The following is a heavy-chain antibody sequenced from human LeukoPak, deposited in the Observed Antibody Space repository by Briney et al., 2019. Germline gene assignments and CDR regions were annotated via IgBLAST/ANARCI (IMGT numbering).Heavy chain of an antibody. CDR1: GGSISSGGYY. CDR2: IYHSGST. D-gene: IGHD6-13*01. J-gene: IGHJ5*02. V-gene: IGHV4-30-2*01. CDR3: ARDNLSWQQLSWFDP. Sequence: PSQTLSLTCTVSGGSISSGGYYWSWIRQPPGKGLEWIGYIYHSGSTYYNPSLKSRVTISVDRSKNQFSLKLSSVTAADTAVYYCARDNLSWQQLSWFDPWGQGTLVTVSS.